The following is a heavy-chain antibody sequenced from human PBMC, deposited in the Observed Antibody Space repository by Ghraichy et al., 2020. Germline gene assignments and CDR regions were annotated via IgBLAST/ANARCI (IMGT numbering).Heavy chain of an antibody. V-gene: IGHV3-33*01. Sequence: GGSLRLSCAASGFTFSSYGMHWVRQAPGKGLEWVAVIWYDGSNKYYADSVKGRFTISRDNSKNTLYLQMNSLRAEDTAVYYCARAGVGVVPAAIPPDYWGQGTLVTVSS. CDR3: ARAGVGVVPAAIPPDY. CDR2: IWYDGSNK. CDR1: GFTFSSYG. D-gene: IGHD2-2*02. J-gene: IGHJ4*02.